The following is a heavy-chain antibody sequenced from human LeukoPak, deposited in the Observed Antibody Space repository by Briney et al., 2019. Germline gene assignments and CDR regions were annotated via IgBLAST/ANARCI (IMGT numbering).Heavy chain of an antibody. CDR2: INTQGTYT. J-gene: IGHJ4*02. CDR3: VIDLGDSNDF. Sequence: GGSLRLSCAVSGITFSSYWMHWVRQDPGGGVLWVSRINTQGTYTNYAGSVRGRFTISRDNAKNTLYLQMSSLRADDTAVYYCVIDLGDSNDFWGQGTLVSVSS. CDR1: GITFSSYW. V-gene: IGHV3-74*01. D-gene: IGHD2-21*02.